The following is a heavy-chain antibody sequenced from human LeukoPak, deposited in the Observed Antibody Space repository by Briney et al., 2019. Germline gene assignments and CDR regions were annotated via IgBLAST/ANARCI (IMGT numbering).Heavy chain of an antibody. CDR1: GFTFSSYS. V-gene: IGHV3-21*01. CDR3: ARERDSSGYYSSYFDY. J-gene: IGHJ4*02. Sequence: GGSLRLSCAASGFTFSSYSMNWVRQAPGKGLEWVSSISSSSSYIYYADSVKGRFTISRDNAKNSLYLQMNSLRAEDTAVYYCARERDSSGYYSSYFDYWGQGTLVTVSS. D-gene: IGHD3-22*01. CDR2: ISSSSSYI.